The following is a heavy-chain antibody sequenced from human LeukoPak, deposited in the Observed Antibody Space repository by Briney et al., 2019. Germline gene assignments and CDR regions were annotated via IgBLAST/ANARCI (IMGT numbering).Heavy chain of an antibody. D-gene: IGHD2-15*01. CDR2: IYPADSDI. CDR3: ARQEYCSGGSCYTWFDP. J-gene: IGHJ5*02. Sequence: GESLKISCKGSGYSIDNYWIGWVRQMPGKGLEWMGIIYPADSDIRYSPSFQGQVTISADKSISTAYLQWSSLKASDTAMYYCARQEYCSGGSCYTWFDPWGQGTLVTVSS. V-gene: IGHV5-51*01. CDR1: GYSIDNYW.